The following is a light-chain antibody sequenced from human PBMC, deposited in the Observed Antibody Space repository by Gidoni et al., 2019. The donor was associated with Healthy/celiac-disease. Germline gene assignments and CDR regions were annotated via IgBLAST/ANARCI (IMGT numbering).Light chain of an antibody. CDR2: AAS. J-gene: IGKJ4*01. CDR1: QGISSY. V-gene: IGKV1D-8*01. CDR3: QQHYSFPLT. Sequence: SWRNQSPSLLPATTGDRVTISCRRSQGISSYLAWYQQKPGKAPELLIYAASTLQSGVPSSSIGSGPGPDFPPTISCLQSEDFPPYYCQQHYSFPLTFGRGTKVEIK.